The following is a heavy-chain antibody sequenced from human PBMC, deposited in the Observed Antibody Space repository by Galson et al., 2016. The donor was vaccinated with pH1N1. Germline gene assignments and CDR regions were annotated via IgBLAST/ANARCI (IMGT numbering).Heavy chain of an antibody. Sequence: SVKVSCKASGYTFTSYYIHWVRQAPGQGLEWVGVIDPRVGSTSYAQKFQGRVTMTSDTYTTTVSMELSSLKSDDTAVYSCARDLARQHYYWGQGTLVTVSS. J-gene: IGHJ4*02. CDR1: GYTFTSYY. CDR2: IDPRVGST. CDR3: ARDLARQHYY. V-gene: IGHV1-46*01. D-gene: IGHD3-10*01.